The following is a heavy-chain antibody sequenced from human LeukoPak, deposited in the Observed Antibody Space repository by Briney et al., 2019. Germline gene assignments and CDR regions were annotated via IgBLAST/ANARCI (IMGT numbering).Heavy chain of an antibody. V-gene: IGHV4-59*01. CDR3: ARMQTPGFSSDY. Sequence: PSETLSLTCTVSGGSISSYYWTWIRQPPGKGLEWIGYIYYSGSTNYNPSLKSRVTISVDTSKGQFSLNLSSVTAADTAVYYCARMQTPGFSSDYWGQGTLVTVSS. CDR2: IYYSGST. J-gene: IGHJ4*02. CDR1: GGSISSYY. D-gene: IGHD4-23*01.